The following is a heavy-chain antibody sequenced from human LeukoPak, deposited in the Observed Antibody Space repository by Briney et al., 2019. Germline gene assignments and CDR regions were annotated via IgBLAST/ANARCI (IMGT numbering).Heavy chain of an antibody. CDR1: GGSFSGYY. CDR2: INHSGST. Sequence: SETLSLTCAVYGGSFSGYYWSWIRQPPGKGLEWIGEINHSGSTNYNPSLKSRVTISVDTSKNQFSLKLSSVTAADTAVYYCAREAPDYYDSSGNPFFDYWGQGTLVTVSS. V-gene: IGHV4-34*01. CDR3: AREAPDYYDSSGNPFFDY. D-gene: IGHD3-22*01. J-gene: IGHJ4*02.